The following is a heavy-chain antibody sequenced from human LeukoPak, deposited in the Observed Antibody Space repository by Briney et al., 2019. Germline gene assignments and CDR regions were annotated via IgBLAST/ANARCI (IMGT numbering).Heavy chain of an antibody. CDR2: INNCGRI. CDR3: ARGSPGYGRERKWFDP. Sequence: PSETLSLTCAVYGGSFRGYYWTWIPQPPGKGLEWIGEINNCGRINYNASLKSRVTVSVDTSKNHFSLKLSSVTAADTAVYYCARGSPGYGRERKWFDPWGQGTQVTVSS. D-gene: IGHD5-12*01. J-gene: IGHJ5*02. V-gene: IGHV4-34*01. CDR1: GGSFRGYY.